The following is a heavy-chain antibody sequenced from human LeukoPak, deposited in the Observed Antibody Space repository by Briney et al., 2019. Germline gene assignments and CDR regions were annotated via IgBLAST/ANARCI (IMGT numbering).Heavy chain of an antibody. CDR1: GYSFTGYY. CDR2: INPYSGGI. V-gene: IGHV1-2*02. CDR3: ARDSGHIFGLIDN. J-gene: IGHJ4*02. Sequence: ASVKVSCKASGYSFTGYYMHWVRQAPGQGLEWMGWINPYSGGISYAQKFQGRVTMTRDTSTSTAYMELSRLISDDTAVYYCARDSGHIFGLIDNCGQGTLVAVSS. D-gene: IGHD5-18*01.